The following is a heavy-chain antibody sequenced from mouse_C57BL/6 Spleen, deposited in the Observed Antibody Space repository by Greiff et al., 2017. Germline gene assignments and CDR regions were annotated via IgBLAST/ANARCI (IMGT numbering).Heavy chain of an antibody. CDR2: INPSNGGT. CDR1: GYTFTSHW. D-gene: IGHD1-1*01. V-gene: IGHV1-53*01. J-gene: IGHJ4*01. Sequence: QVQLKQPGTELVKPGASVKLSCKASGYTFTSHWMHWVKQRPGQGLEWIGNINPSNGGTNYNEKLKSKATLTVDKSSSTAYMQLSSLTSVDSAVYYCARELRWGDAMDYWGQGTSVTVSS. CDR3: ARELRWGDAMDY.